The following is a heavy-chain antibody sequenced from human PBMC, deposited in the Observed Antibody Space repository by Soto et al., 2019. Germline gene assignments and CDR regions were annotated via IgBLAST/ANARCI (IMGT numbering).Heavy chain of an antibody. CDR1: GFTFSSYW. V-gene: IGHV3-74*01. Sequence: PGGSLRLSCAASGFTFSSYWMHWVRQAPGKGLVWVSRINSDGSSTSYADSVKGRFTISRDNAKNTLYLQMNSLRAEDTAVYYCARVGGELWFSGHYFDYWGQGTLVTVSS. J-gene: IGHJ4*02. CDR2: INSDGSST. CDR3: ARVGGELWFSGHYFDY. D-gene: IGHD5-18*01.